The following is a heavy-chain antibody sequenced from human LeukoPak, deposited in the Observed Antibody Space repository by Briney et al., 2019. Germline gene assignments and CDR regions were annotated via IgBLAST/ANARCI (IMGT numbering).Heavy chain of an antibody. V-gene: IGHV1-69*02. J-gene: IGHJ3*02. CDR1: RGTFSSYT. CDR3: VVVVPAAPVHDAFDI. Sequence: ASVKVSCKASRGTFSSYTISWVRQAPGHGLASMGRIIPILGIANYAQKFQGRVTITADKSTSTAYMELSSLRSEDTAVYYCVVVVPAAPVHDAFDIWGQGTMVTVSS. CDR2: IIPILGIA. D-gene: IGHD2-2*01.